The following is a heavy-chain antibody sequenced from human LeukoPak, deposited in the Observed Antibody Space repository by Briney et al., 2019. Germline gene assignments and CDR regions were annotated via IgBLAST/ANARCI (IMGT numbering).Heavy chain of an antibody. CDR2: INLSGST. D-gene: IGHD4-17*01. Sequence: SETLSLTCAVYGGSFSGYYWSWIRQPPGKGLEWIGEINLSGSTNYNPSLKSRVTISVDTSKNQFSLKLSSVTAADTAVYYCARGKGLTTVTRGGGYYYYMDVWGKGTTVTVSS. CDR1: GGSFSGYY. V-gene: IGHV4-34*01. CDR3: ARGKGLTTVTRGGGYYYYMDV. J-gene: IGHJ6*03.